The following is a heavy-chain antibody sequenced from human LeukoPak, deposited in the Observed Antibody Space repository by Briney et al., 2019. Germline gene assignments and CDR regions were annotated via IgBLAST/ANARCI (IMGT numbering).Heavy chain of an antibody. D-gene: IGHD2-15*01. CDR3: AKADKLINDAFDV. CDR2: ISWNSGSI. CDR1: GFTFDDYG. V-gene: IGHV3-9*01. J-gene: IGHJ3*01. Sequence: SLRLSCAASGFTFDDYGMQWVRHAPGKGLEWVSGISWNSGSIVYADSVKGRFTISRENAKNSLYLQMNSLRAEDTALYYCAKADKLINDAFDVWGQGTMRTASS.